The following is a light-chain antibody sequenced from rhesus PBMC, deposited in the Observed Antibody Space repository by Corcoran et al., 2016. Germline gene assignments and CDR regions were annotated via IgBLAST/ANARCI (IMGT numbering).Light chain of an antibody. CDR2: AAS. CDR3: LQHNSYPYS. V-gene: IGKV1-28*03. CDR1: QGISSY. Sequence: DIQMTQSPSSLSASVGDTVTITCRASQGISSYLNWFQLKPGKAPKLLVYAASSLESGVPSRFSGSGSGTDFTLTISSLQPEDFAAYYCLQHNSYPYSFGQGTKVEIE. J-gene: IGKJ2*01.